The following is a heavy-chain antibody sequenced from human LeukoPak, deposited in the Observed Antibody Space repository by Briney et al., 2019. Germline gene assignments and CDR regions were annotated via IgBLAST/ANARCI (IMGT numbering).Heavy chain of an antibody. J-gene: IGHJ4*02. Sequence: SETLSLTCTVSGGSISSGSYYWSWIRQPAGKGLEWIGRIYTSGSTNYNPSLKSRVTISVDTSKNQFSLKLSSVTAADTAVYYCASFRIFGVVPLFDYWGQGTLVTVSS. CDR2: IYTSGST. CDR3: ASFRIFGVVPLFDY. CDR1: GGSISSGSYY. V-gene: IGHV4-61*02. D-gene: IGHD3-3*01.